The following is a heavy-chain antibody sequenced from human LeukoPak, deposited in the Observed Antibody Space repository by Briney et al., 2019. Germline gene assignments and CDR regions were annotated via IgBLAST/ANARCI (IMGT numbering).Heavy chain of an antibody. Sequence: GGSLRLSCAASGFTFSSYGMHWVRQAPGKGLEWVAFIRYDGSNKYYADSVKGRFTISRDNSKNTLYLQMNSLRAEDTAVYYCARKNSRDYYYYYMDVWGKGTTVTISS. V-gene: IGHV3-30*02. CDR1: GFTFSSYG. J-gene: IGHJ6*03. CDR2: IRYDGSNK. D-gene: IGHD2/OR15-2a*01. CDR3: ARKNSRDYYYYYMDV.